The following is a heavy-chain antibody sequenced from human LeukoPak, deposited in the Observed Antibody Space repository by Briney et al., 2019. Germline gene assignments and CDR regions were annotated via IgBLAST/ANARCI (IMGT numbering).Heavy chain of an antibody. CDR2: ISSDGSNK. Sequence: GGSLRLSCAAPGLSFSHYAMNWVRRAPGKGLEWVAVISSDGSNKFYADSVKGRFTVSRDNSKNTPYLQMNSLRVEDTAVYYCARDNDPDYTSSPGWFDSWGQGTLVTVSS. D-gene: IGHD2-2*02. CDR3: ARDNDPDYTSSPGWFDS. J-gene: IGHJ5*01. CDR1: GLSFSHYA. V-gene: IGHV3-30-3*01.